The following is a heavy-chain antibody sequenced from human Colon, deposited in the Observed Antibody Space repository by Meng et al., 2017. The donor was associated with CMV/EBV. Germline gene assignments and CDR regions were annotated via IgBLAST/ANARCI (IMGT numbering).Heavy chain of an antibody. Sequence: GGSLRLSCAASGFTFSDYFMTWSRQAPGKGLEWLSYISHTGQALYYADSVKGRFTMSRDNARKSLYLQMNSLRAEDTAIYYCAREGRKAADIWGQGTLVTVSS. CDR1: GFTFSDYF. CDR3: AREGRKAADI. D-gene: IGHD6-6*01. V-gene: IGHV3-11*01. CDR2: ISHTGQAL. J-gene: IGHJ4*02.